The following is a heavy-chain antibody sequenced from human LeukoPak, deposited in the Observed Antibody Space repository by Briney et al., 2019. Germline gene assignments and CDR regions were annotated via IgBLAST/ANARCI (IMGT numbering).Heavy chain of an antibody. J-gene: IGHJ4*02. CDR3: ARPTYDYVWGSYRPGGFDY. Sequence: SETLSLTCAVYGASFSGYYWSWIRQPPGKGLEWIGEINHSVTTNYNPSLKSRVSMSVDTSKNQFSLKLSSVTAADTAVYYCARPTYDYVWGSYRPGGFDYWGQGTLVTVSS. D-gene: IGHD3-16*02. CDR1: GASFSGYY. CDR2: INHSVTT. V-gene: IGHV4-34*01.